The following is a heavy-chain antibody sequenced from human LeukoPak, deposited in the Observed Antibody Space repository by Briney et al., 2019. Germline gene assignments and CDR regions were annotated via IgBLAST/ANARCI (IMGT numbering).Heavy chain of an antibody. CDR1: GYTFTGYY. J-gene: IGHJ6*03. Sequence: GASVKVSCKASGYTFTGYYMHWVRQAPGQGLEWMGWINPNSGGTNYAQKFQGRVTMTRDTSISTAYMELSRLRSDDTAVYYCARSCSSTSCYGEGYYYMDVWGKGTTVTVSS. D-gene: IGHD2-2*01. V-gene: IGHV1-2*02. CDR3: ARSCSSTSCYGEGYYYMDV. CDR2: INPNSGGT.